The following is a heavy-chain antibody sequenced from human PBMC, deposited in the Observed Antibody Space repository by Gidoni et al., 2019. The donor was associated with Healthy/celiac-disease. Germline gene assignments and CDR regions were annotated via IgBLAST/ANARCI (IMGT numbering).Heavy chain of an antibody. CDR2: IDYSGST. Sequence: QLQLQESGPGLVKPSETLSRTCTVAGGSLSSSSYSWGWIRQPPGTGLEWIGSIDYSGSTYYNPSLESRVTISVDTSKNQFSLKLSSVTAADTAVYYCARHPRYSGSYRPSGYYGMDVWGQGTTVTVSS. CDR1: GGSLSSSSYS. J-gene: IGHJ6*02. V-gene: IGHV4-39*01. CDR3: ARHPRYSGSYRPSGYYGMDV. D-gene: IGHD1-26*01.